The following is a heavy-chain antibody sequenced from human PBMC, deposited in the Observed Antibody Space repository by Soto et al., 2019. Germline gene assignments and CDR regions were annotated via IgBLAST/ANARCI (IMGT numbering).Heavy chain of an antibody. J-gene: IGHJ4*02. CDR3: ASNLPIVDY. V-gene: IGHV1-18*01. Sequence: QVQLVQSGAEVKRPGASVKVSCKASGYTFTSYGISWVRQAPGQGLEWMGWISAYNGNTNYAPKLQGRVNMTTDTTKSTAYMELSSLRSDDTTVYYCASNLPIVDYWRQGSLVTVSS. CDR2: ISAYNGNT. CDR1: GYTFTSYG.